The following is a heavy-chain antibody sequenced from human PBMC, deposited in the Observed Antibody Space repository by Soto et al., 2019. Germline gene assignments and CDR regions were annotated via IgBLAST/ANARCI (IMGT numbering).Heavy chain of an antibody. CDR2: IYWDDDK. D-gene: IGHD2-21*02. V-gene: IGHV2-5*02. Sequence: QITLKESGPTLVRPTQTLTLTCTFSGFSLSTSGVGVGWIRQPPGKALGWLALIYWDDDKRYSPSLKSRLTITKDTSKNQVVLTMTNIDPVDTATYYCAHSRCGGDCLQSYSSHYYYGMDVWGQGTTVTVSS. J-gene: IGHJ6*02. CDR1: GFSLSTSGVG. CDR3: AHSRCGGDCLQSYSSHYYYGMDV.